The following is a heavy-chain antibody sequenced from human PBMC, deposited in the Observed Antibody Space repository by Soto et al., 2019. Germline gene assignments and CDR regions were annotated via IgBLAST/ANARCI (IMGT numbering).Heavy chain of an antibody. D-gene: IGHD2-2*01. CDR1: GYTFTSYG. J-gene: IGHJ6*02. CDR2: INAYNGNT. Sequence: QVQLVQSGAEVKKPGASVKVSCKASGYTFTSYGISWVRQAPGQGLEWMGWINAYNGNTNYAQKLQGRVTMTTDTTTSKPHLGLRRLRSDDTALYYSARNADIVVVPAAGYYGMDSCGQGTTVTVSS. V-gene: IGHV1-18*04. CDR3: ARNADIVVVPAAGYYGMDS.